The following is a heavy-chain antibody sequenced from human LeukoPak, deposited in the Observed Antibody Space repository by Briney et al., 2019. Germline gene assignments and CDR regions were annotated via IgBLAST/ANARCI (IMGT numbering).Heavy chain of an antibody. CDR1: GFTLTWHV. Sequence: GGSLRLSCSASGFTLTWHVMHWVRQAPGKALEYVSFIHHNGDITSYADSVRGGFTVSRDNSKNTLFLELSSLRTDDTAVYYCVRDKSGTYSFDYWGQGTLVTVSS. CDR2: IHHNGDIT. D-gene: IGHD1-26*01. CDR3: VRDKSGTYSFDY. J-gene: IGHJ4*02. V-gene: IGHV3-64D*06.